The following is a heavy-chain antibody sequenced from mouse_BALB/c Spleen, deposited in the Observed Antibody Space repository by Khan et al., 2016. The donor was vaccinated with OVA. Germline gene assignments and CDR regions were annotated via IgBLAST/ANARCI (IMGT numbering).Heavy chain of an antibody. CDR1: GYTFTSYW. J-gene: IGHJ1*01. CDR2: IYPGGHIT. D-gene: IGHD1-1*01. V-gene: IGHV1-55*01. Sequence: QVQLKESGAELVKPGASVKMSCKASGYTFTSYWINWVKQRPGQGLEWIGDIYPGGHITKYNEKFKSKATLTLDTSSSTAYMQLSSLTSEDSAVYYCSRSPYSDWYFDVWGAGTTVTVSS. CDR3: SRSPYSDWYFDV.